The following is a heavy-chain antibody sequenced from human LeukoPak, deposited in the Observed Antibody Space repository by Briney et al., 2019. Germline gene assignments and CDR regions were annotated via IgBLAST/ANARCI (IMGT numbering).Heavy chain of an antibody. CDR1: GFIFSTYN. CDR3: ARDYGRYGGQPYYFDS. CDR2: ISSSSGYI. D-gene: IGHD4-23*01. V-gene: IGHV3-21*01. Sequence: GGSLRLSCAASGFIFSTYNMNWVRQAPGKGLEWVSSISSSSGYIFYADSVKGRFTISRDNAKNSLYLHMNSLRAEDTAVYYCARDYGRYGGQPYYFDSWGQGTLVTVSS. J-gene: IGHJ4*02.